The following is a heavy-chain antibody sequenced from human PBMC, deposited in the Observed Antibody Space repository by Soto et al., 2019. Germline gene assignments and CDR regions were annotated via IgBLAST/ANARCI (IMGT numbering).Heavy chain of an antibody. CDR1: GFTVSSNY. Sequence: GGSLRLSCAASGFTVSSNYMSWVRQAPGKGLEWVSVIYSGGSTYYADSVRGRFTISRDNSKNTLYLQMNSLRAEDTAVYYCASSQPTRRHYYYYYGMDVWGQGTTVTVSS. J-gene: IGHJ6*02. CDR2: IYSGGST. V-gene: IGHV3-53*01. D-gene: IGHD6-6*01. CDR3: ASSQPTRRHYYYYYGMDV.